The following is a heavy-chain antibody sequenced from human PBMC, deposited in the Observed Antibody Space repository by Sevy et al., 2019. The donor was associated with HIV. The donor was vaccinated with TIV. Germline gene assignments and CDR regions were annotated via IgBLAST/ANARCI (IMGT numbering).Heavy chain of an antibody. D-gene: IGHD1-20*01. CDR1: GFTFSSYS. Sequence: GGSLRLSCAASGFTFSSYSMNWVRQAPGKGLEWVSYISSSSSTIYYADSVKGRFTISRDNAKNSLYLQMNSLRDEDTAVYYCARDGTPYNWNHLPLYNWFDPWGQGTLVTVSS. CDR2: ISSSSSTI. J-gene: IGHJ5*02. CDR3: ARDGTPYNWNHLPLYNWFDP. V-gene: IGHV3-48*02.